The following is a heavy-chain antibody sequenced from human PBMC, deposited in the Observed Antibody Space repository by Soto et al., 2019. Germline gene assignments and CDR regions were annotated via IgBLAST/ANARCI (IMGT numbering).Heavy chain of an antibody. Sequence: SETLSLTCAVSGGSISSGGYSWSWIRQPPGKGLEWIGYIYHSGSTYYNPSLKSRVTISVETSKNQFSLKLRSVTAADTAVYYCAREPINWGQGTLVTVFS. CDR1: GGSISSGGYS. J-gene: IGHJ4*02. V-gene: IGHV4-30-2*01. D-gene: IGHD5-12*01. CDR2: IYHSGST. CDR3: AREPIN.